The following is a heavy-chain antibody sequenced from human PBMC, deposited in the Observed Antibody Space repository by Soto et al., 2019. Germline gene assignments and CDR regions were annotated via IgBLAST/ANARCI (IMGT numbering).Heavy chain of an antibody. CDR1: GGSISSGRYS. Sequence: QVQLQESGPGLVKPSQTLSLTCTVSGGSISSGRYSWSWIRQHPGKGLEWIGYIYYSGSTYYNPTLKSRVTLSIDTSKNQFSLKLSSVTAADTAVYYCARVFTYCSGGSCYQDYNWFDPWGQGTLVTVSS. J-gene: IGHJ5*02. CDR2: IYYSGST. CDR3: ARVFTYCSGGSCYQDYNWFDP. V-gene: IGHV4-31*03. D-gene: IGHD2-15*01.